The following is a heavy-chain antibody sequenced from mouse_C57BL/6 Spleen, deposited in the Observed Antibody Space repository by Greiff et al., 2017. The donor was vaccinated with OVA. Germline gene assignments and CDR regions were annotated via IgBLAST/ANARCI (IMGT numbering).Heavy chain of an antibody. Sequence: VQLQQSGAELARPGASVTMSCKASGYTFTSYTMHWVKQRPGQGLEWIGYINPSSGYTKYNQKFKDKATLTADKSSSTAYMQLSSLTSEDSAVYYCARSITTVVATPFWGQGTTLTVSS. CDR2: INPSSGYT. CDR3: ARSITTVVATPF. D-gene: IGHD1-1*01. CDR1: GYTFTSYT. V-gene: IGHV1-4*01. J-gene: IGHJ2*01.